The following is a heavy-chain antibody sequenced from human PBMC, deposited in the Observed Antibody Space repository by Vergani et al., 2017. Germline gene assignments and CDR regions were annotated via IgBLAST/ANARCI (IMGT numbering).Heavy chain of an antibody. Sequence: QVQLQESGPGLVKPSETLSLTCTVSGGSISSYYWSWIRQPPGKGLEWIGYISYSGITNYNPSLKSRVTISVDTSKNQFSLKLSSVTAADTAVYYCASAYSSSWYPYWGQGTLVTVSS. D-gene: IGHD6-13*01. CDR2: ISYSGIT. J-gene: IGHJ4*02. V-gene: IGHV4-59*01. CDR1: GGSISSYY. CDR3: ASAYSSSWYPY.